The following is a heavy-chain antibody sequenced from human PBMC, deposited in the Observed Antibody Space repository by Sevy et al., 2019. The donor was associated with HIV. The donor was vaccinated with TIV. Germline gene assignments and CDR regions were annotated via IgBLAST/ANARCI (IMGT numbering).Heavy chain of an antibody. V-gene: IGHV3-7*01. Sequence: GGSLRLSCAASGFTFSSYWMSWVRQAPGKGLEWVANIKQDGSEKYYGDSVKGRFTISRDNAKNSLYLQMNSLRAEDTAVYYCAREAQQLVRGYHYGMDVWGQGTTVTVSS. CDR3: AREAQQLVRGYHYGMDV. D-gene: IGHD6-13*01. J-gene: IGHJ6*02. CDR2: IKQDGSEK. CDR1: GFTFSSYW.